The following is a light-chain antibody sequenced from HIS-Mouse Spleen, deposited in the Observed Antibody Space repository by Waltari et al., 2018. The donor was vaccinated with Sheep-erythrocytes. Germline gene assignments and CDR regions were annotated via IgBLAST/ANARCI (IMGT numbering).Light chain of an antibody. CDR1: IPRSYY. J-gene: IGLJ3*02. V-gene: IGLV3-19*01. CDR2: GKN. CDR3: NSRDSSGNHLV. Sequence: SSELTQDPAVSVALGQTVRITCQGAIPRSYYPSWYQQKPGQAPVLVIYGKNNRPSGIPDRFSGSSSGNTASLTITGAQAEGEADYYCNSRDSSGNHLVFGGGTKLTVL.